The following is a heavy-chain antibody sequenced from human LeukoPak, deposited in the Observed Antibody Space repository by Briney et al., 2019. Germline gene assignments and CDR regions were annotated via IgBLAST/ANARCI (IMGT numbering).Heavy chain of an antibody. CDR1: GFTFSTYA. D-gene: IGHD3-16*01. Sequence: GGSLRLSCAASGFTFSTYAMSWLRQAPGKGLEWVSSISVSGSSTYYADAVKGRFTISRDDSKNTMFLQMNSLRAEDTALYYCVKDTGRLGVREVFDAWGQGTMVTVSS. J-gene: IGHJ3*01. CDR2: ISVSGSST. V-gene: IGHV3-23*01. CDR3: VKDTGRLGVREVFDA.